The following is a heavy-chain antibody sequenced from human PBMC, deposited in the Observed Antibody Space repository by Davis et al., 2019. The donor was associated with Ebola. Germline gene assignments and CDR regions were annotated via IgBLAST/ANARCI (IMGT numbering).Heavy chain of an antibody. V-gene: IGHV3-23*01. J-gene: IGHJ4*02. CDR3: ARDVGGRAGY. Sequence: GESLKISCAASGFTFTTYAMSWVRQAPGKGLEWVSSITSGGGHTYCADSVKGRFTISRDNSKNTLYVQMNSLRADDTAVYYCARDVGGRAGYWGQGTLVTVSS. CDR1: GFTFTTYA. CDR2: ITSGGGHT.